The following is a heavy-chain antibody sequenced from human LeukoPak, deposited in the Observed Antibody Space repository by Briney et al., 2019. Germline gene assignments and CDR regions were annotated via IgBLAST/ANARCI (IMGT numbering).Heavy chain of an antibody. Sequence: GASVKVSCKASGCTFTGYYMHWVRQAPGQGLEWMGWINPNSGGTNYAQKFQGRVTMTRDTSISTAYMELSRLRSDDTAVYYCARVPLEWELLGLDYWGQGTLVTVSS. CDR1: GCTFTGYY. CDR3: ARVPLEWELLGLDY. V-gene: IGHV1-2*02. CDR2: INPNSGGT. J-gene: IGHJ4*02. D-gene: IGHD1-26*01.